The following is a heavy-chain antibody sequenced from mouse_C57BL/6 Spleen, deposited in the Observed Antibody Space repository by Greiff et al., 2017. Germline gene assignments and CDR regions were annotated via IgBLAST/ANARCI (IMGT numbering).Heavy chain of an antibody. CDR3: ARRGEYPYAMDY. V-gene: IGHV1-61*01. CDR2: IYPSDSET. J-gene: IGHJ4*01. Sequence: VQLQQPGAELVRPGSSVKLSCKASVYTFTSYWMAWVKQRPGQGLEWIGNIYPSDSETPYNQKFKDKATLTVDNSSSTAYMQLSSLTSEDSAVYYCARRGEYPYAMDYWGQGTLVTVSS. D-gene: IGHD2-10*02. CDR1: VYTFTSYW.